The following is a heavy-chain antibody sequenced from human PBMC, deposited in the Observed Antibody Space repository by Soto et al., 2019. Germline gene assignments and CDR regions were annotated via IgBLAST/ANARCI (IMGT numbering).Heavy chain of an antibody. D-gene: IGHD6-19*01. Sequence: GGSLRLSCSASGFTFSSYAMHWVRQAPGKGLEYVSAISSNGGSTYYADSVKGRFTISRGNSKNTLYLQMSSLRAEDTAVYYCVKDRYSSGWYYFDYWGQGTLVTVSS. CDR2: ISSNGGST. J-gene: IGHJ4*02. CDR3: VKDRYSSGWYYFDY. V-gene: IGHV3-64D*06. CDR1: GFTFSSYA.